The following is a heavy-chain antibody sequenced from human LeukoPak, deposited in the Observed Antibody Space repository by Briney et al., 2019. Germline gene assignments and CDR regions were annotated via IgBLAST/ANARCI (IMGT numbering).Heavy chain of an antibody. D-gene: IGHD3-10*02. CDR1: GFKFSDHY. J-gene: IGHJ4*02. CDR3: AKDRGRVFGYFDY. V-gene: IGHV3-72*01. Sequence: GGSLRLSCAASGFKFSDHYIDWVRQAPGKGLEWVGRSRNKASSYTTEYAASVEGRFTISRDVSESSLYLQMSSLRAEDTAVYYCAKDRGRVFGYFDYWGQGTLVTVSS. CDR2: SRNKASSYTT.